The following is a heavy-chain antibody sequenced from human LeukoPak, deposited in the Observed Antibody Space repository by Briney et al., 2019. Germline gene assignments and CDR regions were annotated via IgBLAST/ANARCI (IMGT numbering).Heavy chain of an antibody. V-gene: IGHV3-74*01. CDR1: GFTFSSSW. CDR3: AKGLRQQLLY. CDR2: ISTDGSST. Sequence: PGGSLRLSCAASGFTFSSSWMNWVRQPPGKGLVWVSRISTDGSSTRYADSVKGRFTISRDNSKNTLYLQMNSLRAEDTAVYYCAKGLRQQLLYWGQGTLVTVSS. D-gene: IGHD6-13*01. J-gene: IGHJ4*02.